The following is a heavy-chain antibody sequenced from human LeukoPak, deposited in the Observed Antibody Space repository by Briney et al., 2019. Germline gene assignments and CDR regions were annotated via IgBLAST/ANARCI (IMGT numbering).Heavy chain of an antibody. D-gene: IGHD3-3*01. CDR1: GGSISSYY. CDR2: IYYSGST. J-gene: IGHJ5*02. CDR3: ARGGFLEWLLGINWFDP. V-gene: IGHV4-59*01. Sequence: PSETLSLTCTVSGGSISSYYWSWIRQPPGKGLEWIGYIYYSGSTNYNPSLKSRVTIPVDTSKNQFSLKLSSVTAADTAVYYCARGGFLEWLLGINWFDPWGQGTLVTVSS.